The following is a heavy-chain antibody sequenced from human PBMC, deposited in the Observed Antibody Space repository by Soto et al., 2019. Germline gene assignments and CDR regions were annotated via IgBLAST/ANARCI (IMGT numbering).Heavy chain of an antibody. J-gene: IGHJ6*02. CDR3: ASDQNYYDSSGYWAYSYGMDV. CDR2: ISYDGSNK. V-gene: IGHV3-30-3*01. CDR1: GFTFSSYA. Sequence: QVQLVESGGGVVQPGRSLRLSCAASGFTFSSYAMHWVRQAPGKGLEWVAVISYDGSNKYYTDSVKGRFTISRDNYKNTLYVQMNSLRAVDTAEYYCASDQNYYDSSGYWAYSYGMDVWGQGPKVTVSS. D-gene: IGHD3-22*01.